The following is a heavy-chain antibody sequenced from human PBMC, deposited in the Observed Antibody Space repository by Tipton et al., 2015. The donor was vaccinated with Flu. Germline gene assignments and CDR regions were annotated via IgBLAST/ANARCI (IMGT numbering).Heavy chain of an antibody. Sequence: LRLSCAVSGYSIRSSNYYWGWIRQPPGKGLEWIGNIFHSGNSYHNPSLKSRATISVDTSKIQFSLKLSSVTAADTAVYYCARRDFSNYVSEPHSWFDPWGQGTLVSVSS. CDR3: ARRDFSNYVSEPHSWFDP. CDR1: GYSIRSSNYY. J-gene: IGHJ5*02. CDR2: IFHSGNS. D-gene: IGHD4-11*01. V-gene: IGHV4-38-2*01.